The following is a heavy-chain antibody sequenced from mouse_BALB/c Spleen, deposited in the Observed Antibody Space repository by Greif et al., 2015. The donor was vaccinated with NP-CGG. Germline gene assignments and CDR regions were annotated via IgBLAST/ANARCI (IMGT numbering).Heavy chain of an antibody. J-gene: IGHJ4*01. Sequence: QVQLQQSGAELVKPGASVRMSCKASGYTFTSYWMHWVKQRPGQGLEWIGVIDPSDSYTSYNQKFKGKATLTVDTSSSTAYMQLSSLTSEDSAVYYCTRPLYGSIPYYYAMDYWGQGTSVTVSS. V-gene: IGHV1S127*01. CDR3: TRPLYGSIPYYYAMDY. CDR2: IDPSDSYT. CDR1: GYTFTSYW. D-gene: IGHD1-1*01.